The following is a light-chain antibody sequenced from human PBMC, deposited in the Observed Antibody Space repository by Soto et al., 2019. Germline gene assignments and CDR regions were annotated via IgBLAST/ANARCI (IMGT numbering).Light chain of an antibody. J-gene: IGLJ2*01. CDR2: DVN. Sequence: QSALTQPASVSGSPGQSITISCTGTSSDIGGYDYVSWYQRHPGKAPKLIIYDVNNRPSGVSNRFSGSKSGNTASLTISGLQAEDDDDYYCTSYASGSSHVVFGGGTKLTVL. V-gene: IGLV2-14*01. CDR1: SSDIGGYDY. CDR3: TSYASGSSHVV.